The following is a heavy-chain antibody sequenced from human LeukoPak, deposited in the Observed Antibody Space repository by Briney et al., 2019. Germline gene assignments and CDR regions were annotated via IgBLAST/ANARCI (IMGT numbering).Heavy chain of an antibody. D-gene: IGHD3-10*01. J-gene: IGHJ4*02. CDR3: ARGSSDLWFGELLYHY. V-gene: IGHV1-8*01. Sequence: ASVKGSCKASGYTSTSYDINWVRQATGQGLEWMGWMNPNSGNIGYAQKFQGRVTMTRNTSISTAYMELSSLRSEDTAVYYCARGSSDLWFGELLYHYWGQGTLVTVSS. CDR2: MNPNSGNI. CDR1: GYTSTSYD.